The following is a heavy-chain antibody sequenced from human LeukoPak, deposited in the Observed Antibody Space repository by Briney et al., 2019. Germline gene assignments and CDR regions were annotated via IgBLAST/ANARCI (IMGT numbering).Heavy chain of an antibody. CDR3: AKLPYILYSSGWIDY. CDR1: GFTFSSYA. D-gene: IGHD6-19*01. CDR2: ISGSGGST. Sequence: RAGGSLRLSCAASGFTFSSYAMSWVRQAPGKGLEWVSAISGSGGSTYYADSVKGRFTISRDNSKNTLYLQMNSLKAEDTAVYYCAKLPYILYSSGWIDYWGQGTLVTVSS. J-gene: IGHJ4*02. V-gene: IGHV3-23*01.